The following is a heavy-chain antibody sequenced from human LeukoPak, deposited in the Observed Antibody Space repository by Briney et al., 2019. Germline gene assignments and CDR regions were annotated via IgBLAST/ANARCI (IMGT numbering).Heavy chain of an antibody. J-gene: IGHJ4*02. Sequence: GGSLRLSCAASGFTFSDYYMSWIRQAPGKGLEWVSYISSSGSTIYYADSVKGRFTISRDNAKNSLYLQMNSLRAEDTAVYYCARVKYCSSTSCYSYYFDYWGQGTLVTVSP. CDR3: ARVKYCSSTSCYSYYFDY. V-gene: IGHV3-11*01. CDR2: ISSSGSTI. CDR1: GFTFSDYY. D-gene: IGHD2-2*01.